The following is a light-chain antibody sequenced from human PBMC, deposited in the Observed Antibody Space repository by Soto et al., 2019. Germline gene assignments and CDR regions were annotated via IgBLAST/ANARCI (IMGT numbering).Light chain of an antibody. CDR3: MKGTHWPIT. CDR2: KVS. CDR1: QSLVHSDGIAY. J-gene: IGKJ5*01. V-gene: IGKV2-30*02. Sequence: DVVMTQSALSLPVTLGQPASISCRSNQSLVHSDGIAYFSWFQQRPGRSPRSVIYKVSNRDSGVPARFSGSGSGTDFALKISSVEAEDVGVYYCMKGTHWPITFGQGTRREIK.